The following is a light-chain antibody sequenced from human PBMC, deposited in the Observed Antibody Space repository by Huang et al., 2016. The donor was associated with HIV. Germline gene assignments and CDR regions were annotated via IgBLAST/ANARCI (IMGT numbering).Light chain of an antibody. J-gene: IGKJ2*01. CDR2: GAS. CDR1: QTISSF. Sequence: DIQMTQSPSSLSASVGDRVTITCRASQTISSFLNWYQQKPGRAPKLLIYGASNLQSGAPLRFSGSGSGTDFALTISSLQPEDSATYYCQQSDNTPYTFGQGTKLEIK. V-gene: IGKV1-39*01. CDR3: QQSDNTPYT.